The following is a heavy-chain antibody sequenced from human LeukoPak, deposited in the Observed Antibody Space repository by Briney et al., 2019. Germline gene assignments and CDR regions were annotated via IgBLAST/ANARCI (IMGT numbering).Heavy chain of an antibody. D-gene: IGHD3-10*01. CDR2: ISSASNTI. CDR1: GFTFSSYS. J-gene: IGHJ5*02. Sequence: PGESLRLSCAASGFTFSSYSMNWVRQAPGKGLEWVSYISSASNTIYYADSVKGRFTISRDNAKNSLYLQMNSLRAEDTAMYYCARDGWFGDYNWFDHWGQGTLVTVSS. V-gene: IGHV3-48*01. CDR3: ARDGWFGDYNWFDH.